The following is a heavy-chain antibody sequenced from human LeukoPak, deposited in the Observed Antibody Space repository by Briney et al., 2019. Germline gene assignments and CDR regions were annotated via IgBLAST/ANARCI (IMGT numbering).Heavy chain of an antibody. Sequence: GGSLRLSCAASGYTFSSHGLTWVRQAPGKGLEGVATINGAGDNTYYAETVKGRFTISRANSKNTLYLQMHSLRAEDTAIYYCAKVSVCYGCYLDYWGQGTLVTVS. J-gene: IGHJ4*02. CDR1: GYTFSSHG. V-gene: IGHV3-23*01. CDR2: INGAGDNT. CDR3: AKVSVCYGCYLDY. D-gene: IGHD3-16*01.